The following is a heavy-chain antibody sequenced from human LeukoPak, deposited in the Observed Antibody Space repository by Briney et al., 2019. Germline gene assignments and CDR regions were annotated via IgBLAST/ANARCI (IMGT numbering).Heavy chain of an antibody. Sequence: SETLSLTCGVYGGSFSGYHWSWIRLRPGKGLEWIGDINHSGSTHYNPSLKSRVTISVDTSNNQFSLKLHSVTAADTAVYYCARGFPSSSLWFAPWGQGTLVTVSS. CDR2: INHSGST. CDR3: ARGFPSSSLWFAP. V-gene: IGHV4-34*01. D-gene: IGHD6-6*01. J-gene: IGHJ5*02. CDR1: GGSFSGYH.